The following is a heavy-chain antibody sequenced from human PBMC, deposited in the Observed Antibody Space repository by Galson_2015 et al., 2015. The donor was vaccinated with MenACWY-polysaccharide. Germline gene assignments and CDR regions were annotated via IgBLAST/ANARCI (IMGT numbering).Heavy chain of an antibody. J-gene: IGHJ1*01. CDR3: ARGYTGYD. D-gene: IGHD5-12*01. CDR1: GFTFSDYR. Sequence: SLRLSCAASGFTFSDYRMHWVRQAAGKGLVWVSRINSDGSSTGYADSVKGRFTISRDNAKSTVYLQMDSLRAEDTAVYFCARGYTGYDWGQGTLVTVSS. V-gene: IGHV3-74*01. CDR2: INSDGSST.